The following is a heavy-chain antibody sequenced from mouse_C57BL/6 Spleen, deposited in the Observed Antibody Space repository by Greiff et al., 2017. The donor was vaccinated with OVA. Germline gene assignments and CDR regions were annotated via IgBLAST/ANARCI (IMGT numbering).Heavy chain of an antibody. J-gene: IGHJ1*03. V-gene: IGHV1-55*01. CDR3: ARKGETYDYDWYFDV. CDR2: IYPGSGST. D-gene: IGHD2-4*01. CDR1: GYTFTSYW. Sequence: VQLQQPGAELVKPGASVKMSCKASGYTFTSYWITWVKQRPGQGLEWIGDIYPGSGSTNYNEKFKSKATLTVDTSSSTAYMQLSSLTSEDSAVYYCARKGETYDYDWYFDVWGTGTTVTVSS.